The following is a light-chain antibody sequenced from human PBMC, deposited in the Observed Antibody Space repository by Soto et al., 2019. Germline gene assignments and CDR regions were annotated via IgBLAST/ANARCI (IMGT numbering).Light chain of an antibody. CDR2: GAS. J-gene: IGKJ1*01. Sequence: EIVLTQSPGTLSLSPGERATLSCRASQSVSSNYLAWYQQKPGQAPRLLIYGASSRATGIPDRFSGSGSGTDFTLTISGLEPEDFAVYCCQQYGSSPPGTFGQGTKVEIK. CDR3: QQYGSSPPGT. CDR1: QSVSSNY. V-gene: IGKV3-20*01.